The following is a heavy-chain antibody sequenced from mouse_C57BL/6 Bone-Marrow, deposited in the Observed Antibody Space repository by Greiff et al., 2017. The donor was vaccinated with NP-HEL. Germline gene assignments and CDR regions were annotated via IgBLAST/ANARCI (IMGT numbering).Heavy chain of an antibody. CDR1: GYTFTSYG. Sequence: QVHVKQSGAELARPGASVKLSCKASGYTFTSYGISWVKQRTGQGLEWIGEIYPRSGNTYYNEKFKGKATLTADKSSSTAYMELRSLTSEDSAVYFCARDDGYYVRYFDVWGTGTTVTVSS. V-gene: IGHV1-81*01. J-gene: IGHJ1*03. D-gene: IGHD2-3*01. CDR2: IYPRSGNT. CDR3: ARDDGYYVRYFDV.